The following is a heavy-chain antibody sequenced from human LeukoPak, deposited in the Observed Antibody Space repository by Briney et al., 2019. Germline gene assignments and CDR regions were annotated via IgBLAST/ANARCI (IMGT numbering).Heavy chain of an antibody. CDR3: ARVSVGIAAAGYFY. J-gene: IGHJ4*02. V-gene: IGHV1-69*01. D-gene: IGHD6-13*01. Sequence: GASVKVSCKASGGTFSSYAISWVRQAPGQGLEWMGGIIPIFGTANYAQKFQGRVTITADESTSTAYMELSSLRSEDTAVYYCARVSVGIAAAGYFYWGQGTLVTVSS. CDR2: IIPIFGTA. CDR1: GGTFSSYA.